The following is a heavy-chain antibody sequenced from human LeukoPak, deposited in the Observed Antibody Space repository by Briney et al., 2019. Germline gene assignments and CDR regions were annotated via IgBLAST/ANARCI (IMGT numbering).Heavy chain of an antibody. V-gene: IGHV3-30*04. CDR1: GFTFSSYA. Sequence: GGSLRLSCAASGFTFSSYAMHWVRQAPGKGLEWVAVISYDGSNKYYADSVKGRFTISRDNSKNTLYLQMNSLRAEDTAVYYCARVPAIAAAYFDYWGQGTLVTVSS. CDR3: ARVPAIAAAYFDY. CDR2: ISYDGSNK. J-gene: IGHJ4*02. D-gene: IGHD6-13*01.